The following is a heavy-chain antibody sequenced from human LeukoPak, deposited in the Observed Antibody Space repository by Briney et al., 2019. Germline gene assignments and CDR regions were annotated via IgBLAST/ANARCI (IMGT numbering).Heavy chain of an antibody. CDR1: GGSFSGYY. V-gene: IGHV4-34*01. D-gene: IGHD3-22*01. J-gene: IGHJ5*02. Sequence: SETLSLTCAVHGGSFSGYYWSWIRQPPGKGLEWIGEINHSGSTNYNPSLKSRVTISVDTSKNQFSLKLSSVTAADTAVYYCARGFYSSGYYYFRFDPWGQGTLVTVSS. CDR3: ARGFYSSGYYYFRFDP. CDR2: INHSGST.